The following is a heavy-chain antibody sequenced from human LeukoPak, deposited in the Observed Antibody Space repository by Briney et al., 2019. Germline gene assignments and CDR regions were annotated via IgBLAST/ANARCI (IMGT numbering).Heavy chain of an antibody. Sequence: GASVKVSCKVSGYTLTELSMHWVRQAPGKGLEWMGGFDPEDGETIYAQKFQGRVTMTEDTSTDTAYMELSSLRSEDTAVYYCATKSPFGAATVIDGLYYYGMDVWGQGTTVTVSS. J-gene: IGHJ6*02. D-gene: IGHD4-17*01. CDR3: ATKSPFGAATVIDGLYYYGMDV. CDR2: FDPEDGET. CDR1: GYTLTELS. V-gene: IGHV1-24*01.